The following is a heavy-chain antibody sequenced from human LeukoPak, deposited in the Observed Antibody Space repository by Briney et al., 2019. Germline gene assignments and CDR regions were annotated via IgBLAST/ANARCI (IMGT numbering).Heavy chain of an antibody. D-gene: IGHD3-3*01. CDR3: ARVNDFWSGYYTERGGFDY. Sequence: SETLSLTCTVSGGSISSSYWSWIRQPPGKGLEWIGYIYYSGSTNYNPSLKSRVTISVDTSKNQFSLKLSSVTAADTAVYYCARVNDFWSGYYTERGGFDYWGQGTLVTVSS. V-gene: IGHV4-59*01. J-gene: IGHJ4*02. CDR2: IYYSGST. CDR1: GGSISSSY.